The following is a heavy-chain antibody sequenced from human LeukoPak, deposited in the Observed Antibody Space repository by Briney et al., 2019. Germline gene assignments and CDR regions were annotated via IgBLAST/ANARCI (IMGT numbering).Heavy chain of an antibody. CDR2: IFYTGNT. CDR3: ARGGGAAGYDNEFDY. CDR1: GGSITSHY. V-gene: IGHV4-59*11. D-gene: IGHD5-12*01. J-gene: IGHJ4*02. Sequence: SETLSLTCAVSGGSITSHYWSWIRQPPGEGLEWIGYIFYTGNTNFNPSLKSRVTISVDTSKNQFSLKLTSVTAADTAVYYCARGGGAAGYDNEFDYWGQGTLVTVSS.